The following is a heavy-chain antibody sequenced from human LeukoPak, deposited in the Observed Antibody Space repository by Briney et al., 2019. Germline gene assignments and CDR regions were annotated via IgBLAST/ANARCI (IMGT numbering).Heavy chain of an antibody. CDR2: ISSSSRYI. V-gene: IGHV3-21*01. CDR3: ARVKYERGVIIYYFDY. J-gene: IGHJ4*02. Sequence: GGSLRLSCAASGFTFRSYSMNWVRQAPGKGLEWVSSISSSSRYIYYADSLKGRFTISRDNAKNSLYLQMNSLRAEDTAVYYCARVKYERGVIIYYFDYWGQGTLVTVSS. D-gene: IGHD3-10*01. CDR1: GFTFRSYS.